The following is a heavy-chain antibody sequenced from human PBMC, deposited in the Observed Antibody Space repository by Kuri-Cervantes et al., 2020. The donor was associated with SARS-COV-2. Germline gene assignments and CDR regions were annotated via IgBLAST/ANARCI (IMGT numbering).Heavy chain of an antibody. CDR2: IWYDGTYK. CDR1: GFTFSNYG. J-gene: IGHJ4*02. CDR3: VRDYCSGGSCYGFDS. Sequence: GGSLRLSCVVSGFTFSNYGMHWVRQTPSRGLEWVAIIWYDGTYKYYADSVEGRFSISRDTSKNSLYLQMNNLRAEDTALYYCVRDYCSGGSCYGFDSWGQGTLVTVSS. D-gene: IGHD2-15*01. V-gene: IGHV3-33*01.